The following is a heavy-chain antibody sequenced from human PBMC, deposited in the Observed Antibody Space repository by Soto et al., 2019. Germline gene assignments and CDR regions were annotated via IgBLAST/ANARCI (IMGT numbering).Heavy chain of an antibody. CDR1: GASVTSGTYY. CDR3: AAAVVGFYDSRRDNYVYGMDV. Sequence: VQLLESGPGLAKPSETFSLTCSVSGASVTSGTYYWNWIRRPPGQGLEWIGYIYYNCTTGYIPSIKSRVTIAMDTSKNQFSLRRASVTAADTAVYYCAAAVVGFYDSRRDNYVYGMDVWGPGTTVTVS. V-gene: IGHV4-61*01. D-gene: IGHD3-10*01. J-gene: IGHJ6*02. CDR2: IYYNCTT.